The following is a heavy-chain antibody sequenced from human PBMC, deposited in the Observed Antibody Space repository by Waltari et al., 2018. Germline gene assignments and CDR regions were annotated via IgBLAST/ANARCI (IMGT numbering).Heavy chain of an antibody. V-gene: IGHV3-30*02. Sequence: QVQLVESGGGVVQPGGSLRLSCVASGFTFSTYGMHWVRQAPGKGLEWVAFIPYEGSNKNYADSVKGRFSIFRDKSKSTLFLQMNSLTAEDTAVYYCVRGPIFGVVIYYFDYWGQGTLVTVSS. CDR2: IPYEGSNK. CDR1: GFTFSTYG. D-gene: IGHD3-3*01. J-gene: IGHJ4*02. CDR3: VRGPIFGVVIYYFDY.